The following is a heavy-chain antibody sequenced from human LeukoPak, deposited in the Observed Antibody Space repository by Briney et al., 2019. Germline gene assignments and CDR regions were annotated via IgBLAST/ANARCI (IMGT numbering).Heavy chain of an antibody. CDR3: ARGTVTMVDY. V-gene: IGHV3-11*06. CDR1: GFTFSDHY. CDR2: ISSTSGFT. Sequence: PGGSLRLSCAASGFTFSDHYMTWIRQAPGEGLEWISYISSTSGFTNYADSVKGRFTISRDNAKKSLFLQMNSLRAGDTAVYYCARGTVTMVDYWGQGTLVTVSS. D-gene: IGHD3-10*01. J-gene: IGHJ4*02.